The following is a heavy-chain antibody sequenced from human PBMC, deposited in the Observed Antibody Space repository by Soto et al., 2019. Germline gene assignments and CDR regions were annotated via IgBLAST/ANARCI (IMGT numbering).Heavy chain of an antibody. CDR3: AKGSASTRPYYFDY. J-gene: IGHJ4*02. D-gene: IGHD6-6*01. V-gene: IGHV3-23*01. Sequence: GGSLRLSCAASGFTFTSYVMGWVRQAPGKGLEWVSAITIGGGSTYYADSVQGRFTISRDNSKNTLYLQVNSLRAEDTALYFCAKGSASTRPYYFDYWGQGTLVTSPQ. CDR2: ITIGGGST. CDR1: GFTFTSYV.